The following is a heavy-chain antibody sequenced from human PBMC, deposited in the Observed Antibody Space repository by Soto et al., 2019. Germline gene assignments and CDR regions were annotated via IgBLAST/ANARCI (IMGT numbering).Heavy chain of an antibody. CDR3: AREIPGTGGFSFDY. V-gene: IGHV3-33*01. CDR2: IWYDGSNK. D-gene: IGHD2-8*02. CDR1: GFTFSSYG. J-gene: IGHJ4*02. Sequence: QVQLVESGGGVVQPGRSLRLSCAASGFTFSSYGMHWVRQAPGKGLEWVAVIWYDGSNKYYADSVKGRFTISRDHSKNTRYRQMDSLRAEDTAVYYCAREIPGTGGFSFDYWGQGTLVTVSS.